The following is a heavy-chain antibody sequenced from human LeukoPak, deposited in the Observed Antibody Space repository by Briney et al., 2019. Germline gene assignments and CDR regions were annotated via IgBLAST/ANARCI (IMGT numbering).Heavy chain of an antibody. J-gene: IGHJ4*02. CDR3: ARDAFPEIPAAKMPMDY. CDR2: ISSSSSTI. V-gene: IGHV3-48*01. D-gene: IGHD2-2*01. Sequence: GGSLRLSCAASGFTFSSYSMNRVRQAPGKGLEWVSYISSSSSTIYYADSVKGRFTISRDNAKNSLYLQMNSLRAEDTAVYYCARDAFPEIPAAKMPMDYWGQGTLVTVSS. CDR1: GFTFSSYS.